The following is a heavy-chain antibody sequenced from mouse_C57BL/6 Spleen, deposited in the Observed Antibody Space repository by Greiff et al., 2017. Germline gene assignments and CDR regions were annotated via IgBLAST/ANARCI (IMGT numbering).Heavy chain of an antibody. CDR3: AKIGGPEAY. J-gene: IGHJ3*01. D-gene: IGHD1-1*02. Sequence: VKLVESGPGLVQPSQSLSITCTVSGFSLTSYGVHWVRQPPGKGLEWLGVIWSGGSTDYNAAFISRLSISKDNSKSQVFFKMNSLQADDTAIYYCAKIGGPEAYWGQGTLVTVSA. CDR1: GFSLTSYG. CDR2: IWSGGST. V-gene: IGHV2-4*01.